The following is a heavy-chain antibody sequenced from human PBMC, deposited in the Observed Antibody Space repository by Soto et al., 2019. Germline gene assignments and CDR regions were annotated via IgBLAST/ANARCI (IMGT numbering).Heavy chain of an antibody. CDR1: GFTFSSYW. D-gene: IGHD6-13*01. CDR2: INSDGSST. V-gene: IGHV3-74*01. Sequence: GGSLRLSCAASGFTFSSYWMHWFRQAPGKGLVWVSRINSDGSSTSYADSVKGRFTISRDNAKNTLYLQMNSLRAEDTAVYYCASSPGSSSWYYYYGMDVWGQGTTVTVSS. J-gene: IGHJ6*02. CDR3: ASSPGSSSWYYYYGMDV.